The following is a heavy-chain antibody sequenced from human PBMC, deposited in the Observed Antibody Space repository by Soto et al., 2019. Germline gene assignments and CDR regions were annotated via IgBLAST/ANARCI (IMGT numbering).Heavy chain of an antibody. J-gene: IGHJ6*03. CDR3: ARDGWFGEFNYMDV. D-gene: IGHD3-10*01. CDR2: IWYDGSNK. V-gene: IGHV3-33*01. Sequence: GGSLRLSCAASGFTFSSYGMHWVRQAPGKGLEWVAVIWYDGSNKYYADSVKGRFTISRDNSKNTLYLQMNSLRAEDTAVYYCARDGWFGEFNYMDVWGKGTTVTVSS. CDR1: GFTFSSYG.